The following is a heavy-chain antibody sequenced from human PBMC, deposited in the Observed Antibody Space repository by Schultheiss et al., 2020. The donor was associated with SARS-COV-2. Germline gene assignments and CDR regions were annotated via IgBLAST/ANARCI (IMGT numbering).Heavy chain of an antibody. V-gene: IGHV3-23*01. CDR1: GFTFSSYA. Sequence: GGSLRLSCAASGFTFSSYAMHWVRQAPGKGLEWVSAISGSGGSTYYADSVKGRFTISRDNSKNTLYLQMNSLRAEDTAVYYCAKGRGATTYYYYYMDVWGKGTTVTVSS. CDR2: ISGSGGST. CDR3: AKGRGATTYYYYYMDV. J-gene: IGHJ6*03. D-gene: IGHD1-26*01.